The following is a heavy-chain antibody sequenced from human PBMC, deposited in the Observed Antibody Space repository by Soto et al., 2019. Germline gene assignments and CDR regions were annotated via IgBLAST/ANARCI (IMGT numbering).Heavy chain of an antibody. CDR1: GFTFSSCA. CDR3: AKGRSYYYYGVDV. Sequence: EVQLLESGGGLVQPGGSLRLSCAASGFTFSSCAMGWVRQAPGKGLEWVSDIIDSGASTYYADSVKGRFTISRDNSKSTLYLQMNILRAEDTALYYCAKGRSYYYYGVDVWGQGTTVTVSS. J-gene: IGHJ6*02. V-gene: IGHV3-23*01. CDR2: IIDSGAST.